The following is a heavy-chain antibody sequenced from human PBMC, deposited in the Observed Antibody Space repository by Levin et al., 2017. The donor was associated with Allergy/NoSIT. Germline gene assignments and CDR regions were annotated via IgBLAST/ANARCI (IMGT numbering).Heavy chain of an antibody. CDR3: ARDFDQEGSGWH. V-gene: IGHV3-43*01. Sequence: GESLKISCAASGFNFDDYSMHWVRQVPGKGLEWVSLISRDGRSTYYADSVKGRFTISRDNSKNSLYLQMNSLRSEDTALYYCARDFDQEGSGWHWGQGTLVTVSS. CDR1: GFNFDDYS. J-gene: IGHJ4*02. D-gene: IGHD6-19*01. CDR2: ISRDGRST.